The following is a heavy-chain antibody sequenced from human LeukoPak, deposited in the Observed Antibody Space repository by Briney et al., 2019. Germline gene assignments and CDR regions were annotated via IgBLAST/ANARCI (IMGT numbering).Heavy chain of an antibody. CDR2: IKEDGSEK. V-gene: IGHV3-7*02. J-gene: IGHJ4*02. CDR3: ASSGGGTAAPGRHY. CDR1: GFTFSSYW. D-gene: IGHD6-13*01. Sequence: GGSLRLSCAASGFTFSSYWMSWVRQAPGKGLEWVANIKEDGSEKYVDSVKGRFTISRDNAKNSLYLQMNSLRAEDTAVYYCASSGGGTAAPGRHYWGQGTLVSVSS.